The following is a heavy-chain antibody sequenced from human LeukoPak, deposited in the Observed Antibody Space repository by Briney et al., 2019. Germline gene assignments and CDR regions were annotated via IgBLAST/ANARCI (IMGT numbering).Heavy chain of an antibody. V-gene: IGHV3-30*04. Sequence: PGGSLRLSCAASGFTFSSYAMHWVRQAPGKGLEWVAVISYDGSNKYYADSVKGRFTISRDNSKNTLYLQMNSLRAEDTAVYYCAKDSASRYNYYYMDVWGKGTTVTVSS. CDR1: GFTFSSYA. D-gene: IGHD5-18*01. J-gene: IGHJ6*03. CDR3: AKDSASRYNYYYMDV. CDR2: ISYDGSNK.